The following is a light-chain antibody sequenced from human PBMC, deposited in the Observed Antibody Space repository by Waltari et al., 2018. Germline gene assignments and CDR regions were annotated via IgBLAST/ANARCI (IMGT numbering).Light chain of an antibody. V-gene: IGKV3-11*01. Sequence: ATLSCRTSQSVNSYLAWYQHKPGQAPRLLIYDASNRATGIPARFSGSGSGTDFTLTISSLEPDDFALYYCQQRFTWPSITFGQGTRLEIK. CDR3: QQRFTWPSIT. CDR2: DAS. J-gene: IGKJ5*01. CDR1: QSVNSY.